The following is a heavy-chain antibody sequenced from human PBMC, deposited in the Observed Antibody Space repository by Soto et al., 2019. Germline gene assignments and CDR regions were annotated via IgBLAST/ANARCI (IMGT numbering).Heavy chain of an antibody. D-gene: IGHD3-16*01. V-gene: IGHV4-34*01. CDR2: INHSGST. J-gene: IGHJ6*02. CDR1: GGSFSGYY. CDR3: ARGKFRYPLEPVRVMGGMDV. Sequence: NPSETLSLTSAVYGGSFSGYYWSWIRQPPGKGLEWIGEINHSGSTNYNPSLKSRVTISVDTSKNQFSLKLSSVTAADTAVYYCARGKFRYPLEPVRVMGGMDVWGQVTTVTVSS.